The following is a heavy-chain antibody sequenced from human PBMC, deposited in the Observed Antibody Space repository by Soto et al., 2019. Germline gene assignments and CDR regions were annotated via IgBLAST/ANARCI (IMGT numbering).Heavy chain of an antibody. CDR1: GGSIGSGGYY. D-gene: IGHD3-22*01. V-gene: IGHV4-31*03. J-gene: IGHJ4*02. Sequence: QVQLQESGPGLVKPSQTLSLTCTVSGGSIGSGGYYWDWIRPHPGKGPEWIGYIHYSGNTYYNPSLNSRLTRSLDTSKNHFSLHLSSVTAAATAVYYCATNHDDISGRTPLLFDSWGQGTLVTVSS. CDR2: IHYSGNT. CDR3: ATNHDDISGRTPLLFDS.